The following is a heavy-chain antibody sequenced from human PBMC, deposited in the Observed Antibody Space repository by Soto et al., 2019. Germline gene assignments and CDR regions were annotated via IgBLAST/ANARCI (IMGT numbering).Heavy chain of an antibody. D-gene: IGHD6-19*01. Sequence: SXGSLKLSCVASGFTFSNYWMSLVRQAPGKGLEWVANIKQDGSENYYVDSVKGRFTTSRDNTKNSFYLQMNSLRAEDTAVYYCARDHINGWKFDYWGRGTLVTVSS. CDR2: IKQDGSEN. CDR3: ARDHINGWKFDY. J-gene: IGHJ4*02. V-gene: IGHV3-7*01. CDR1: GFTFSNYW.